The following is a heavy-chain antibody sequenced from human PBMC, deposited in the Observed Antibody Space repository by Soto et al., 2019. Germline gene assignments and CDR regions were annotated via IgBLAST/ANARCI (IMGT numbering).Heavy chain of an antibody. CDR1: GFSLSTGGMG. D-gene: IGHD2-21*02. CDR2: IYWDGDR. V-gene: IGHV2-5*02. Sequence: QITLKESGPTLVKPTQTLTLTCTFSGFSLSTGGMGVGWIRQPPGKALEWLALIYWDGDRRYSPSLMNRLTSAKGRSETQVVLIMSTMDTVNTATYYCVHSRCGGDCLQSYSSHYYYGMDIWGQGTTVTVSS. J-gene: IGHJ6*02. CDR3: VHSRCGGDCLQSYSSHYYYGMDI.